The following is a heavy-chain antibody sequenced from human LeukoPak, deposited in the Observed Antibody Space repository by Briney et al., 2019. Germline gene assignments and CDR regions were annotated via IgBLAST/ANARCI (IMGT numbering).Heavy chain of an antibody. CDR1: GGSFSGYY. Sequence: SETVSLTCAVYGGSFSGYYWSWIRQPPGKGLGWIGEINHSGSTNYNPSLKSRVTISVDTSKNQFSLKLSSVTAADTAVYYCASSRIRPLDYWGQGTLVTVSS. V-gene: IGHV4-34*01. D-gene: IGHD1-14*01. CDR2: INHSGST. CDR3: ASSRIRPLDY. J-gene: IGHJ4*02.